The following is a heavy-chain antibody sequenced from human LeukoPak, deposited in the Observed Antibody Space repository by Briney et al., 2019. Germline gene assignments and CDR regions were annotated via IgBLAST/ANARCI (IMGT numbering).Heavy chain of an antibody. V-gene: IGHV4-34*01. CDR2: INHSGST. CDR1: GGSISSYY. Sequence: PSETLSLTCTVSGGSISSYYWSWIRQPPGKGLEWIGEINHSGSTNYNPSLKSRVTISVDTSKNQFSLKLSSVTAADTAVYYCARRIVGATSYYFDYWGQGTLVTVSS. J-gene: IGHJ4*02. CDR3: ARRIVGATSYYFDY. D-gene: IGHD1-26*01.